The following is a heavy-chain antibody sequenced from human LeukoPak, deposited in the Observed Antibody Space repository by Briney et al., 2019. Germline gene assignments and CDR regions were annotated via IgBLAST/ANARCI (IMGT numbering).Heavy chain of an antibody. V-gene: IGHV1-69*01. CDR3: AVGRDGYNSRRYYFDY. J-gene: IGHJ4*02. D-gene: IGHD5-24*01. Sequence: SVKVSCKASGGTFSSYAISWVRQAPGQGLEWMGGSIPIFGTANYAHKFQGRVTITADGSTSTAYMELSSLRSEDTAVHYCAVGRDGYNSRRYYFDYWGQGTLVTVSS. CDR2: SIPIFGTA. CDR1: GGTFSSYA.